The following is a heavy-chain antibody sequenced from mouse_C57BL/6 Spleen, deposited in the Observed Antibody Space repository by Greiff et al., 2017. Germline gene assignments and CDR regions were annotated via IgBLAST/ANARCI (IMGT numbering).Heavy chain of an antibody. CDR2: INYDGSST. Sequence: EVKLVESEGGLVQPGSSMKLSCTASGFTFSDYYMAWVRQVPEKGLEWVANINYDGSSTYYLDSLKSRFIISRDNAKNILYLQMSSLKSEDTATYYCARMAGRGLAYWGQGTLVTVSA. CDR1: GFTFSDYY. CDR3: ARMAGRGLAY. J-gene: IGHJ3*01. D-gene: IGHD3-3*01. V-gene: IGHV5-16*01.